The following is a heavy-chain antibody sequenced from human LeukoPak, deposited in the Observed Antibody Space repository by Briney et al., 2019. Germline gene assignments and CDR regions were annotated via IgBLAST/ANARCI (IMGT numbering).Heavy chain of an antibody. CDR2: ISWNSGSI. Sequence: GGSLRLSCAASGFTFDDYAMHWVRQAPGKGLEWVSGISWNSGSIGYADSVKGRFTISRDNAKNSLYLQMNSLRAEDTALYYCAKDAGSLGFDCWGQGTLVTVSS. D-gene: IGHD6-13*01. CDR1: GFTFDDYA. V-gene: IGHV3-9*01. CDR3: AKDAGSLGFDC. J-gene: IGHJ4*02.